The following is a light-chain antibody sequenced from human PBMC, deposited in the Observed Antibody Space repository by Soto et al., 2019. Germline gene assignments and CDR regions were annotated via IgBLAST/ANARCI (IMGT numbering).Light chain of an antibody. Sequence: ETVLTQSPATPTVSPGERATLSCRASQSVRTKLAWYQQKPGQAPRLHIYGASTRATGIPDRFTGSGSGTDFTLTISRLEPEDFAVYYCQQYGRSPGTFGQGTRV. CDR1: QSVRTK. V-gene: IGKV3-20*01. CDR3: QQYGRSPGT. CDR2: GAS. J-gene: IGKJ1*01.